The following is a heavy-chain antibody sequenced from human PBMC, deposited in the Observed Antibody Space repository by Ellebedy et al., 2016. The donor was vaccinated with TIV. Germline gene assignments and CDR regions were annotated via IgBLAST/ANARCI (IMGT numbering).Heavy chain of an antibody. D-gene: IGHD3-10*01. V-gene: IGHV3-23*01. Sequence: PGGSLRLSCAASGFTFSSYSMNWVRQAPGKGLGWVSTISSTGSRTYYADSVEGRFIISRNNSKKTLYLQMNSLRAEDTAVYYCAKDQEVRGLRYFDYWGQGTLVTVSS. CDR2: ISSTGSRT. CDR1: GFTFSSYS. CDR3: AKDQEVRGLRYFDY. J-gene: IGHJ4*02.